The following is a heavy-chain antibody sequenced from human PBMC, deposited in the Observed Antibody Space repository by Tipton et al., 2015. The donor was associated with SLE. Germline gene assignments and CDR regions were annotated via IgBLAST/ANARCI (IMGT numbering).Heavy chain of an antibody. J-gene: IGHJ5*02. CDR1: GGSISGGNYY. D-gene: IGHD1-26*01. CDR2: IYISGSVFTSGRT. Sequence: TLSLTCLVSGGSISGGNYYWTWIRQPAGKGLEWIGHIYISGSVFTSGRTKYNPSLKGRPTISVDMSHNHFSLNLNSVTAADTAVYFCARGLWGSYGIWFDPWGQGTLVTVSS. CDR3: ARGLWGSYGIWFDP. V-gene: IGHV4-61*09.